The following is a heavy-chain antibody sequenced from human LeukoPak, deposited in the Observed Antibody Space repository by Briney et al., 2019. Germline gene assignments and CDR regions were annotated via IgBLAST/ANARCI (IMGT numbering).Heavy chain of an antibody. Sequence: PGGSLRLSCAASGFTFSGYSMNWVRQAPGKGLEWVSSISSSSSYIYYADSVKGRFTISRDNAKNSLYLQMNSLRAEDTAVYYCTRDLMDYDVSTGLHHYYMDVWGQGTTVTVSS. CDR1: GFTFSGYS. CDR2: ISSSSSYI. CDR3: TRDLMDYDVSTGLHHYYMDV. J-gene: IGHJ6*02. D-gene: IGHD3-9*01. V-gene: IGHV3-21*01.